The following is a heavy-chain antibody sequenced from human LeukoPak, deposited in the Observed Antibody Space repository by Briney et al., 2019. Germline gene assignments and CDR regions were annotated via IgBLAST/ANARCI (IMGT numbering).Heavy chain of an antibody. CDR1: GFIFSNYD. CDR3: ARDGLAVAGRGY. D-gene: IGHD6-19*01. Sequence: GGSLRLSCAASGFIFSNYDMNWVRQAPGKGLEWVSFIGSGTTYIYYADSVKGRFTISRDNAKNSLYLQMDSLRAEGTAIYYCARDGLAVAGRGYWGQGTLVTVSS. V-gene: IGHV3-21*01. CDR2: IGSGTTYI. J-gene: IGHJ4*02.